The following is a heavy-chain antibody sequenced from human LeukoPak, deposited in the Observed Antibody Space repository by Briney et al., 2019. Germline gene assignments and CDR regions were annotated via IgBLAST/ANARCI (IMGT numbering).Heavy chain of an antibody. J-gene: IGHJ4*02. Sequence: SETLSLTCTVSGGSISSYYWSWIRQPPGKGLEWIGYIYCSGSTNYNPSLKSRVTISVDTSKNQISLRLSSVTAADTAVYYCARSKYGDYPDYWGQGTLVTVSS. D-gene: IGHD4-17*01. V-gene: IGHV4-59*01. CDR2: IYCSGST. CDR3: ARSKYGDYPDY. CDR1: GGSISSYY.